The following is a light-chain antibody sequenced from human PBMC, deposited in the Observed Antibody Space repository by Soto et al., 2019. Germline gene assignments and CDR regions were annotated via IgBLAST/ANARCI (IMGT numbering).Light chain of an antibody. Sequence: QCVLNQAASGSGGPGQSIAISCTGNSRVVGGYNYVSWYHPSPGKAPKLIIFDVNNRPSGVSDRFSGSKSGNTASLTISGLQPEDEGDYFCTSYTSTSTLVFGGGTMVTXL. CDR3: TSYTSTSTLV. CDR1: SRVVGGYNY. V-gene: IGLV2-14*01. J-gene: IGLJ3*02. CDR2: DVN.